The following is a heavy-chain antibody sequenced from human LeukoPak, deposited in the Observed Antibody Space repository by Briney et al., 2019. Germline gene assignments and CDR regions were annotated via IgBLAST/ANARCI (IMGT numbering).Heavy chain of an antibody. Sequence: SDTLSLTCTVSGGSISSSSYYWGWIRQPPGKGLEWIGSIYYSRSTYYNPALQSRVTPSVDQSNNQFSLKLSYITGPDPAVLFCARQLGYCSSTSCYADKVDCWSQGTLVTVSS. D-gene: IGHD2-2*01. J-gene: IGHJ4*02. CDR3: ARQLGYCSSTSCYADKVDC. V-gene: IGHV4-39*01. CDR1: GGSISSSSYY. CDR2: IYYSRST.